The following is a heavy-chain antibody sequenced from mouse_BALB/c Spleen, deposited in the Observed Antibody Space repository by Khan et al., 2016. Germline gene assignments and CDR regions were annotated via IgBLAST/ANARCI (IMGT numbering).Heavy chain of an antibody. D-gene: IGHD3-3*01. CDR3: ASSAIRGMDY. V-gene: IGHV2-4*02. CDR1: GFSLTRYG. CDR2: IWSDGST. J-gene: IGHJ4*01. Sequence: QVQLKGSGPGLVQPSQSLSITCTVSGFSLTRYGVHWVRQPPGKGLEWLGVIWSDGSTDYNAAFISRLSISKDNSKSQVFFKMNSLQADDTAIYYCASSAIRGMDYWGQGASVTVSS.